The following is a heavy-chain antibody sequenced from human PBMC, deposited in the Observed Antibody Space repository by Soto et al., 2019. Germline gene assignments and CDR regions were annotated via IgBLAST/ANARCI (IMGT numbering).Heavy chain of an antibody. Sequence: ASVKVSCKASGGTFSSYAISWVRQAPGQGLEWMGGIIPIFGTANYAQKFQGRITITADESTSTAYMELSSLRSEDTAVYYCARDPAHLPDSSGYYTVDPWGQGTLVTVSS. D-gene: IGHD3-22*01. CDR2: IIPIFGTA. CDR1: GGTFSSYA. CDR3: ARDPAHLPDSSGYYTVDP. J-gene: IGHJ5*02. V-gene: IGHV1-69*13.